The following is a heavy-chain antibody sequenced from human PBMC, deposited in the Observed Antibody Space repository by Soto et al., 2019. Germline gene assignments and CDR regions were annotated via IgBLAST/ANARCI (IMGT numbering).Heavy chain of an antibody. CDR2: IYYSGST. CDR3: AAGLPLYDY. V-gene: IGHV4-39*01. D-gene: IGHD3-9*01. J-gene: IGHJ4*02. CDR1: GGSISSSSYY. Sequence: SETLSLTCTVSGGSISSSSYYWGWIRQPPGKGLEWIGSIYYSGSTYYNPSLKSRVTISVDTSKNQFSLKLSSVTAADTAVYYCAAGLPLYDYWGQGTLVTVSS.